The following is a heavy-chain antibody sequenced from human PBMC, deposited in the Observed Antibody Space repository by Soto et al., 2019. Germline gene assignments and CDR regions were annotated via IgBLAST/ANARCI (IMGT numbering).Heavy chain of an antibody. J-gene: IGHJ5*02. CDR1: GFIFDDYA. D-gene: IGHD3-10*01. CDR3: AKDFTPYYYGSGGYRIDP. CDR2: ISWNSDNI. V-gene: IGHV3-9*01. Sequence: GGSLRLSCAASGFIFDDYAMHWVRQAQGKGLEWVSGISWNSDNIGYADSVKGRFTISRDNAKNSLYLQMNNLRTEDTALYYCAKDFTPYYYGSGGYRIDPWGQGTLVTVSS.